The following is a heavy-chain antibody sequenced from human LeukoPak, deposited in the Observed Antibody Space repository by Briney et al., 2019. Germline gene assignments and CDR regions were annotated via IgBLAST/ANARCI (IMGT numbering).Heavy chain of an antibody. Sequence: SETLSLTCTVSGGSISSYYWSWIRQPAGKGLEWIGRIYTSGSTNYNPSLKSRVTMSVDTSENQFSLKLSSVTAADTAVYYCARERIAAAGTLIWFDPWGQGTLVTVSS. J-gene: IGHJ5*02. CDR1: GGSISSYY. CDR2: IYTSGST. D-gene: IGHD6-13*01. V-gene: IGHV4-4*07. CDR3: ARERIAAAGTLIWFDP.